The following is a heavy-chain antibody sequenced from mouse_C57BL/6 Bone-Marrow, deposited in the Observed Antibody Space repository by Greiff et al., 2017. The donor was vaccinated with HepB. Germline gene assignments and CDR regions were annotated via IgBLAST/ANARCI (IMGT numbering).Heavy chain of an antibody. CDR2: IDPSDSET. J-gene: IGHJ1*03. CDR1: GYTFTSYW. CDR3: ARSYGYDAYWYFDV. V-gene: IGHV1-52*01. D-gene: IGHD2-2*01. Sequence: QVQLQQPGAELVRPGSSVKLSCKASGYTFTSYWMHWVKQRPIQGLEWIGNIDPSDSETHYNQKFKDKATLTVDKSSSTAYMQLSSLTSEDSAVYYCARSYGYDAYWYFDVWGTGTTVTVSS.